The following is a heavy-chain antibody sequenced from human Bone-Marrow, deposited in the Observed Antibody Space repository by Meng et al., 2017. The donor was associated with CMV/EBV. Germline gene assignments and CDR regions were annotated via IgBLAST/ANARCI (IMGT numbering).Heavy chain of an antibody. CDR3: TRHNSGYAVNYYYYGMDV. V-gene: IGHV3-73*01. CDR2: IRSKANSYAT. D-gene: IGHD5-12*01. CDR1: GFTFSGSA. Sequence: ESLKISCAASGFTFSGSAMHWVRQASGKGLEWVGRIRSKANSYATAYAASVKGRFTISRDDSKNTAYLQMNSLKTEDTAVYYCTRHNSGYAVNYYYYGMDVWGQGTTVTVSS. J-gene: IGHJ6*02.